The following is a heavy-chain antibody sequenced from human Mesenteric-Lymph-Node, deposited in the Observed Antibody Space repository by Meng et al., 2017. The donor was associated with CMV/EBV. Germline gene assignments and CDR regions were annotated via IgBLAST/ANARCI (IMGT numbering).Heavy chain of an antibody. D-gene: IGHD3-3*01. V-gene: IGHV3-30*02. CDR3: AKDNTRSGSLYYYGMDV. CDR1: GFTFSSYG. J-gene: IGHJ6*02. Sequence: GGSLRLSCAASGFTFSSYGMHWVRQAPGKGLEWVAFIRYDGSNKYYADSVKGRFTISRDNSKNTLYLQMNSLRAEDTAVYYCAKDNTRSGSLYYYGMDVWGQGTTVTVSS. CDR2: IRYDGSNK.